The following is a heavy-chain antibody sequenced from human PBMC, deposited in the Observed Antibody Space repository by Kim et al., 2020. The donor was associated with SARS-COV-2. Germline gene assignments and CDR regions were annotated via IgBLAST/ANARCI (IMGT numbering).Heavy chain of an antibody. D-gene: IGHD6-6*01. CDR2: IYSGGST. CDR1: GFTVSSNY. J-gene: IGHJ6*02. Sequence: GSLRLSCAASGFTVSSNYMSWVRQAPGKGLEWVSVIYSGGSTYYADSVKGRFTISRDNSKNTLYLQMNSLRAEDTAVYYCARVSSIAALYYYYGMDVWGQGTTVTVSS. V-gene: IGHV3-53*01. CDR3: ARVSSIAALYYYYGMDV.